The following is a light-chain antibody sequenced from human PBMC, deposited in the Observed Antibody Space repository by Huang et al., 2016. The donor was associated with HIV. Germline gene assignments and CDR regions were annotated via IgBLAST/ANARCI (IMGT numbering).Light chain of an antibody. V-gene: IGKV3-15*01. CDR1: QSVRDN. CDR2: GSS. Sequence: EVLMTQSPATLSESPGGRVTISCWASQSVRDNLAWFQQKPGQAPRLLLRGSSTRAPGVPARFSGSGSGAGFTLTITSLQSEDYAVYYCHQYYTWPRTFGQGTRVE. J-gene: IGKJ1*01. CDR3: HQYYTWPRT.